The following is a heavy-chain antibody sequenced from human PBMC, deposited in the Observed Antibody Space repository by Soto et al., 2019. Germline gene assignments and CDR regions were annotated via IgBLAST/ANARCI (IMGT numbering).Heavy chain of an antibody. V-gene: IGHV3-21*01. CDR3: VRARSTDSRPDY. J-gene: IGHJ4*02. D-gene: IGHD3-22*01. Sequence: GGSLRLSCAASGFTFSLYSMIWVRQAPGKGLEWVASITSSSSYIYYEDSLKGRFTISRDNAKNSLFLQLDSLRAEDTAVYFCVRARSTDSRPDYWGQGTLVTGS. CDR1: GFTFSLYS. CDR2: ITSSSSYI.